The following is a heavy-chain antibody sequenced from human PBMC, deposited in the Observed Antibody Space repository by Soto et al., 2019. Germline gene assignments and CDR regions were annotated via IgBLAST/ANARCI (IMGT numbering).Heavy chain of an antibody. Sequence: SVKVSCNASGGTFSSYSISWVRQAPGQGLEWMGGIIPIFGTANYAQKFQGRVTITADESTSTAYMELSSLRSEDTAVYYCARLDSSGYYAFDIWGQGTMVTVSS. V-gene: IGHV1-69*13. J-gene: IGHJ3*02. CDR1: GGTFSSYS. CDR3: ARLDSSGYYAFDI. D-gene: IGHD3-22*01. CDR2: IIPIFGTA.